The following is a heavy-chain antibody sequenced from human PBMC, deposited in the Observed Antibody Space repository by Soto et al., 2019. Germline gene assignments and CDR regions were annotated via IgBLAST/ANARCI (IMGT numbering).Heavy chain of an antibody. CDR1: GGSISSYY. D-gene: IGHD4-4*01. CDR2: IYYSGST. CDR3: ARVAAVTSPYYFDY. Sequence: QVQLQESGPGLVKPSETLSLTCTVSGGSISSYYWSWIRQPPGKGLEWIGYIYYSGSTNYNPSLKSRVTISVDTSKNQFSLKLSSVTAADTAVYYCARVAAVTSPYYFDYWGQGTLVTVSS. V-gene: IGHV4-59*01. J-gene: IGHJ4*02.